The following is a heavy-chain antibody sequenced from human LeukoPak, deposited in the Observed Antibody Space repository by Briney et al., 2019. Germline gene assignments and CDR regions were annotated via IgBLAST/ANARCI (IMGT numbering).Heavy chain of an antibody. J-gene: IGHJ4*02. CDR1: GGSISSGPYF. D-gene: IGHD3/OR15-3a*01. CDR2: IYYSGST. CDR3: ARASRGGTNYFDY. V-gene: IGHV4-61*01. Sequence: PSQTLSLTCSVSGGSISSGPYFWSWIRQPPGKGLEWIGYIYYSGSTNYNPSLKSRVTISVDTSKNQFSLKLSSVTAADTAVYYCARASRGGTNYFDYWGQGTLVTVSS.